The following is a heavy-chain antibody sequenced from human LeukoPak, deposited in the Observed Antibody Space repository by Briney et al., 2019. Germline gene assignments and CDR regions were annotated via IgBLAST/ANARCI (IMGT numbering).Heavy chain of an antibody. V-gene: IGHV3-23*01. Sequence: GGSLRLSWVPSGLTFNSYNINWVRHAAREGREWVATISGSGGRTFHADSVKGRFTISRDNSMNTLFLQMNSLRDDDTAVYYCAREFLPLGGTLRNWFDPWGQGTLVTVSS. CDR3: AREFLPLGGTLRNWFDP. CDR1: GLTFNSYN. J-gene: IGHJ5*02. CDR2: ISGSGGRT. D-gene: IGHD3-10*01.